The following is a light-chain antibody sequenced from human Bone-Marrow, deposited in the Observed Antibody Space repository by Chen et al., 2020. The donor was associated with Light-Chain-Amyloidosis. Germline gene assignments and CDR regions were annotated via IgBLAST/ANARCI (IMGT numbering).Light chain of an antibody. CDR2: GND. Sequence: QSVLTQPPSVSGAPGQRVTISCTGTSSNIGAGYDVHWSQQLPGTAPKLLIYGNDNRPSGVPDRFSASKSGTSASLAITGLQAEDEADYYCQSYDTTLSGSVFGGGTKLTVL. V-gene: IGLV1-40*01. J-gene: IGLJ3*02. CDR1: SSNIGAGYD. CDR3: QSYDTTLSGSV.